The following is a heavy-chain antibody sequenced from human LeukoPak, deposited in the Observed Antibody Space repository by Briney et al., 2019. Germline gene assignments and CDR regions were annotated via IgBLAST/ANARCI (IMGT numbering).Heavy chain of an antibody. D-gene: IGHD3-22*01. V-gene: IGHV4-59*12. Sequence: ETLSLTCTVSGGSISSYYWSWIRQPPGKGLEWIGYIYYSGSTNYNPSLKSRVTISVDTSKNQFSLKLSSVTAADTAVYYCARGRGGYYDSSGYYLDYWGQGTLVTVSS. CDR3: ARGRGGYYDSSGYYLDY. CDR2: IYYSGST. CDR1: GGSISSYY. J-gene: IGHJ4*02.